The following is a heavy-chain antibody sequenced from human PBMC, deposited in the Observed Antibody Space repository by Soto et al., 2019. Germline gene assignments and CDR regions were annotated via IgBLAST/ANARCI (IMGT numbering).Heavy chain of an antibody. CDR3: ARDGDSSSCSGLGV. CDR2: IIPIFGTA. J-gene: IGHJ6*02. Sequence: GSPVKGACKASGGTLSIYAISCVRHAPGKGLEWMGGIIPIFGTANYAQKFQGRVTITADKSTSTAYMELSSLRSEDTAVYYCARDGDSSSCSGLGVWAQRAT. D-gene: IGHD6-6*01. V-gene: IGHV1-69*06. CDR1: GGTLSIYA.